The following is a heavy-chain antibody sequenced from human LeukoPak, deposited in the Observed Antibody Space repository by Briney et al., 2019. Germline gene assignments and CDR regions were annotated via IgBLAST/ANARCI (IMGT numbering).Heavy chain of an antibody. CDR3: AKEKGDGWSPPEY. CDR2: IINSGGGST. D-gene: IGHD5-24*01. Sequence: SETLSLTCTVSGGSISSNSWSWIRQPPGNKLEWIGYIINSGGGSTNYNPSLKSRVTISADTSKSQLFLKMDLVTTADTAVYYCAKEKGDGWSPPEYWGQGVLVTVSS. CDR1: GGSISSNS. V-gene: IGHV4-59*01. J-gene: IGHJ4*02.